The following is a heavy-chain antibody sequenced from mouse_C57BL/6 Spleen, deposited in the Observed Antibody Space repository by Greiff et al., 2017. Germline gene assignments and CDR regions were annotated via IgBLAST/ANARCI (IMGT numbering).Heavy chain of an antibody. J-gene: IGHJ4*01. D-gene: IGHD1-1*01. CDR3: ARGDYGSNYYAMDY. CDR2: IYPRSGNT. CDR1: GYTFTSYG. Sequence: VQLQQSGAELARPGASVKLSCKASGYTFTSYGISWVKQRIGQGLEWIGEIYPRSGNTYYNEKFKGKATLTADKSSSTAYMELRSLTSEDSAVYFCARGDYGSNYYAMDYWGQGTSVTVSS. V-gene: IGHV1-81*01.